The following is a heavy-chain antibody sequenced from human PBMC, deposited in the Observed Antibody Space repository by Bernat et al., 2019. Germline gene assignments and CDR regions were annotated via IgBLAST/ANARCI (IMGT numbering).Heavy chain of an antibody. CDR2: ISYDGSNK. D-gene: IGHD4-23*01. CDR3: ARPREVTPRYYGMDV. CDR1: GFTFSSYA. V-gene: IGHV3-30-3*01. J-gene: IGHJ6*02. Sequence: QVQLVESGGGVVQPGRSLRLSCAASGFTFSSYAMHWVRQAPGKGLEWVAVISYDGSNKYYADSVKGRFTISRDNSKNTLYLQMNSLGAEDTAVYYCARPREVTPRYYGMDVWGQGTTVTVSS.